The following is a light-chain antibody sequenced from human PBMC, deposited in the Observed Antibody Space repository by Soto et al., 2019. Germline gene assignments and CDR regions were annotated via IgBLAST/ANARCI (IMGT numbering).Light chain of an antibody. V-gene: IGKV3-15*01. CDR1: QSIYEK. CDR3: QQYNRWPPT. CDR2: GAS. Sequence: EIVMTQSPATLSVSPGERVTLSCRASQSIYEKLAWSHQKPGQTHRLVIYGASTRATGTPGSFSGSGSGTEFTLTISSMQSEDFAVYYCQQYNRWPPTFGGLTKVEIK. J-gene: IGKJ4*01.